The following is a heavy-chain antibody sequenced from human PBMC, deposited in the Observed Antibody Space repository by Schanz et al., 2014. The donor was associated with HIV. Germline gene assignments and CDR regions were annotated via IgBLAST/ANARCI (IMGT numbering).Heavy chain of an antibody. Sequence: QVQLVQSGAAVKKPGASVKVSCKASGYTFTDYFVHWVRQAPGQGLEWMGWINPNEGDTKFAQKFPGPATMASHPPISTAYMELTRPRYDGTAVYYCAKSRFQLHWFDSWGQGTLVTVSS. V-gene: IGHV1-2*02. CDR3: AKSRFQLHWFDS. J-gene: IGHJ5*01. CDR2: INPNEGDT. D-gene: IGHD2-2*01. CDR1: GYTFTDYF.